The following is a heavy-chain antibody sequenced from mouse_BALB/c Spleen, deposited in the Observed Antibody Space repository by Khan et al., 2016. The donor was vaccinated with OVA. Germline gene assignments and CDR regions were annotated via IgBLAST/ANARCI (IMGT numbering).Heavy chain of an antibody. CDR3: ARHEDGNDGYYDYAMDY. D-gene: IGHD2-3*01. Sequence: VQLQESGAELVKPGASVKLSCKASGYTFTEYIIHWVKQRSGQGLEWIGWFYPGSGSIKYNEKFKDKATLTADKSSSTAYMELSRLTSEDSAVYDCARHEDGNDGYYDYAMDYWGQGTSVTVSS. CDR2: FYPGSGSI. J-gene: IGHJ4*01. V-gene: IGHV1-62-2*01. CDR1: GYTFTEYI.